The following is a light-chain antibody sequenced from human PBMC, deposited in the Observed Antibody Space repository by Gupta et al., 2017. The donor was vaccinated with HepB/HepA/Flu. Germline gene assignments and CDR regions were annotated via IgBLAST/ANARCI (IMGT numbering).Light chain of an antibody. J-gene: IGKJ4*01. CDR1: QSISSY. CDR2: AAS. V-gene: IGKV1-39*01. Sequence: DIQMTQSPSSLSASGGDRVTITCRAMQSISSYLNWYQQKPGKAPELLIYAASTLQTGVPSMFSGSGSGTDFTLTVSSLQPEDFATYYCQETDDTPRTFGGGTKVDIK. CDR3: QETDDTPRT.